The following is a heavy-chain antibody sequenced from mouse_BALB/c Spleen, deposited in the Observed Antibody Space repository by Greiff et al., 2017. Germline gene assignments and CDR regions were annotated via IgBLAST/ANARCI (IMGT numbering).Heavy chain of an antibody. CDR2: INSNGGST. D-gene: IGHD1-2*01. Sequence: EVQGVESGGGLVKLGGSLKLSCAASGFTFSSYYMSWVRQTPEKRLELVAAINSNGGSTYYPDTVKGRFTISRDNAKNTLYLQMSSLKSEDTALYYCARHPNYGYVEAMDYWGQGTSVTVSS. V-gene: IGHV5-6-2*01. J-gene: IGHJ4*01. CDR3: ARHPNYGYVEAMDY. CDR1: GFTFSSYY.